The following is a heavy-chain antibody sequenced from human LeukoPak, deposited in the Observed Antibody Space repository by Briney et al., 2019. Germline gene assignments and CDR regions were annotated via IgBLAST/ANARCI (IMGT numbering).Heavy chain of an antibody. CDR2: IYTSGST. J-gene: IGHJ4*02. V-gene: IGHV4-4*07. D-gene: IGHD2-21*02. CDR1: GGSISNYY. CDR3: ARGERDCGDCYSY. Sequence: PSETLSLTCTVSGGSISNYYWNWIRQPAGKGLEWIGRIYTSGSTNYNPSLKNRVTISVDRSKNQFSLKLSSVTAADTAVYYCARGERDCGDCYSYWGQGTLVTVSS.